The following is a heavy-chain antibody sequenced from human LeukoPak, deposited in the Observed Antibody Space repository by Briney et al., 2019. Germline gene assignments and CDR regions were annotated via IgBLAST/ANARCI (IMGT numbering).Heavy chain of an antibody. D-gene: IGHD6-25*01. V-gene: IGHV4-59*01. CDR2: IYYSGST. CDR1: GGSISSYY. CDR3: ARDGYGSGLSFDY. J-gene: IGHJ4*02. Sequence: SETLSLTCTVSGGSISSYYWSWIRQPAGKGLEWIGYIYYSGSTNYNPSLKSRVTISVDTSKNQFSLKLSSVTAADTAVYYCARDGYGSGLSFDYWGQGTLVTVSS.